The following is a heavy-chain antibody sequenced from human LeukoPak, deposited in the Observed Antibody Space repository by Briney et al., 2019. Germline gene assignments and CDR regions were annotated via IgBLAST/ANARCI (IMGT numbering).Heavy chain of an antibody. CDR3: AKRKYSSSSGAFDY. CDR2: ISGSGGST. Sequence: GGSLRLSCAASGFTFSSYAMSWVRQAPGKGLEWVSAISGSGGSTYYADSVKGRFTISRDDSKNTLYLQMNSLRAEDTAVYYCAKRKYSSSSGAFDYWGQGTLVTVSS. CDR1: GFTFSSYA. D-gene: IGHD6-6*01. V-gene: IGHV3-23*01. J-gene: IGHJ4*02.